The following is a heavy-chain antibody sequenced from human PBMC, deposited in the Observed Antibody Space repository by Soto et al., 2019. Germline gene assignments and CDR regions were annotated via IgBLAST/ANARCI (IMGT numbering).Heavy chain of an antibody. CDR3: ARGVAEPYGYYGMDV. Sequence: GASVNVSCKASGYTFTSYGISWVRQAPGQGLEWMGWISAYNGNTNYAQKLQGRVTMTTDTSTSTAYMELRSLRSDDTAVYYCARGVAEPYGYYGMDVWGQGTTVTVSS. D-gene: IGHD3-10*01. J-gene: IGHJ6*02. V-gene: IGHV1-18*01. CDR2: ISAYNGNT. CDR1: GYTFTSYG.